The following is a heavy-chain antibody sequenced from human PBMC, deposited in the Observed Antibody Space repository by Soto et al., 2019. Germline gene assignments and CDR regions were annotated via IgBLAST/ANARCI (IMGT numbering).Heavy chain of an antibody. J-gene: IGHJ5*02. CDR2: ISGDGGST. D-gene: IGHD3-10*01. Sequence: GGSLRLSCAASGFTFSSYAMSWVRQAPGKGLEWVSTISGDGGSTYYADSVKGRFTISRDNSKNTLYLQMNSLRAEDTAVYYCAKEGLYYYGSGSYFGWFDPWGQGTLVTRLL. CDR3: AKEGLYYYGSGSYFGWFDP. V-gene: IGHV3-23*01. CDR1: GFTFSSYA.